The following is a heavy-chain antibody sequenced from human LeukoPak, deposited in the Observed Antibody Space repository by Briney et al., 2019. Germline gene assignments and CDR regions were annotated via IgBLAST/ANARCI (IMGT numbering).Heavy chain of an antibody. CDR3: ARERTVMVSREFDY. D-gene: IGHD5-18*01. Sequence: GGSLRLSCAASGFTFSSYGMHWVRQAPGKGLEWVAVISYDGRSKYYADCVKGRFTISRENSKSTLNLQMNSLRAEDTAVYYCARERTVMVSREFDYWGQGTLVIVS. J-gene: IGHJ4*02. CDR2: ISYDGRSK. V-gene: IGHV3-30*03. CDR1: GFTFSSYG.